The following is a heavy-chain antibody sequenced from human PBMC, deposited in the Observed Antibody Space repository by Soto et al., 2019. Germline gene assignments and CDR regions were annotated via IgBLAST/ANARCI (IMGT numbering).Heavy chain of an antibody. Sequence: QVQLLESGGGVVQPGRSLRVSCAASGFTFSSFNMHWVRQAPGKGLEWVALISYDGANKSVDSVKGRFTISRDNSKNTLYLQMNSLRAEDTAVYYCARTTTVAGTPEFDYWGQGTLVTVSS. CDR3: ARTTTVAGTPEFDY. J-gene: IGHJ4*02. V-gene: IGHV3-30-3*01. CDR2: ISYDGANK. CDR1: GFTFSSFN. D-gene: IGHD6-19*01.